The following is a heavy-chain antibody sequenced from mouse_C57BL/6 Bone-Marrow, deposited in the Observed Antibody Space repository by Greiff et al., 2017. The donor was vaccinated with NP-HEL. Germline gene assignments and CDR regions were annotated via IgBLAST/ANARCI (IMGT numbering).Heavy chain of an antibody. Sequence: DVQLVESEGGLVQPGSSMKLSCTASGFTFSDYYMAWVRQVPEKGLEWVANINYDGSSTYYLDSLKSRFIISRDNAKNILYLQMSSLKSEDTATYYCARDGGYDYSWYFDVWGTGTTVTVSS. V-gene: IGHV5-16*01. J-gene: IGHJ1*03. CDR3: ARDGGYDYSWYFDV. CDR2: INYDGSST. D-gene: IGHD2-4*01. CDR1: GFTFSDYY.